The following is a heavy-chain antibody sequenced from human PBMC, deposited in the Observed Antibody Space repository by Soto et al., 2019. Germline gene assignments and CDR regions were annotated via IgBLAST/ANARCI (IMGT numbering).Heavy chain of an antibody. Sequence: QVQLVESGGGVVQPGRSLRLSCAASGFTFSIYGMNWVRQAPGKGLEWVAVISYDGSNKYYGDSVKGRFTISRDNCKNSLHPQMNSLRAEDTAVYYCAKFGIADVFDIWGQGTMVTVSS. CDR3: AKFGIADVFDI. V-gene: IGHV3-30*18. CDR2: ISYDGSNK. CDR1: GFTFSIYG. J-gene: IGHJ3*02. D-gene: IGHD6-13*01.